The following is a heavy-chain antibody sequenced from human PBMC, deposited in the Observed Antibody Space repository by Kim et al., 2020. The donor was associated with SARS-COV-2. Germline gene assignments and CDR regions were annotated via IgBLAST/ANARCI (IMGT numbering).Heavy chain of an antibody. D-gene: IGHD3-10*01. CDR3: ARSYYYGSGSHAFDI. Sequence: SETLSLTCAVYGGSFSGYYWSWIRQPPGRGLEWIGEINHSGSTNYNPSLKSRVTISVDTSKNQFSLKLSSVTAADTAVYYCARSYYYGSGSHAFDIWGQGTMVTVSS. CDR1: GGSFSGYY. V-gene: IGHV4-34*01. CDR2: INHSGST. J-gene: IGHJ3*02.